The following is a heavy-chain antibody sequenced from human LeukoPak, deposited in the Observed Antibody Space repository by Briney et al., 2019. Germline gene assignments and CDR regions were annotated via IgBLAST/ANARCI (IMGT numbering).Heavy chain of an antibody. V-gene: IGHV4-59*01. CDR1: GGSISSFY. CDR3: ARYVWGSYPTFEDY. D-gene: IGHD3-16*02. Sequence: SETLSLTCAVSGGSISSFYWSWIRQPPGEGLEWIAYIYYSGSTHHNPSLKSRVTISVDTSKNQFSLKLSSVTAEDTAVYYCARYVWGSYPTFEDYWGQGTLVTVSS. CDR2: IYYSGST. J-gene: IGHJ4*02.